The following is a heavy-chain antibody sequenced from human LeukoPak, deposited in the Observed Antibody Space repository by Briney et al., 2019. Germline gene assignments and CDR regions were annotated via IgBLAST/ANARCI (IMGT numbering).Heavy chain of an antibody. Sequence: GGSLRLSCAASGFTFSSYAMSWVRQAPGKGLEWVSAISGSGGSTYYADSVKGRFTISRDNSKNTLYLQMNSLRAEDTAVYYCAKAGVPAATFYYYGMDVWGQGTTVTVSS. V-gene: IGHV3-23*01. J-gene: IGHJ6*02. CDR3: AKAGVPAATFYYYGMDV. CDR1: GFTFSSYA. D-gene: IGHD2-2*01. CDR2: ISGSGGST.